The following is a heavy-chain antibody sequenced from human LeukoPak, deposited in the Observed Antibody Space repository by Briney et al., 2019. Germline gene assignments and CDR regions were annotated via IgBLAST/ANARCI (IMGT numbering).Heavy chain of an antibody. Sequence: GESLKISCKGSGYSFTSYWIGWVRQMPGKGLEWMGIIYPGDSDTRYSPSFQGQVTISADKSISTAYLQWSSLKASETAMYYCARHGGRSPTPGAFDIWGQGTMVTVSS. D-gene: IGHD2-15*01. CDR3: ARHGGRSPTPGAFDI. CDR1: GYSFTSYW. V-gene: IGHV5-51*01. CDR2: IYPGDSDT. J-gene: IGHJ3*02.